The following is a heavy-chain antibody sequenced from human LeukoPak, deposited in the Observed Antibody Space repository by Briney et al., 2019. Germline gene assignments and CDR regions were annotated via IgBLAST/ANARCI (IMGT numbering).Heavy chain of an antibody. Sequence: GESLKISCKGSGFSFTSHWIAWVCQMPGKGLEWMGIIYPGDSDTRYSPSFQGQVTISVDKSISTAYLQWGSLKASDIGMYYCARLVVAGNSWFDPWGQGTLVTVSP. CDR3: ARLVVAGNSWFDP. CDR1: GFSFTSHW. V-gene: IGHV5-51*01. J-gene: IGHJ5*01. CDR2: IYPGDSDT. D-gene: IGHD6-19*01.